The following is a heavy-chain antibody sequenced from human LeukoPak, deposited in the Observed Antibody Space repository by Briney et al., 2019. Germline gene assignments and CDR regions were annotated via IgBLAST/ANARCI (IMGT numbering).Heavy chain of an antibody. CDR2: IYYSGST. CDR3: ARGVTRYYFDY. Sequence: PSETLSLTCTVSGGSISSYYWSWIRQPPGKGLEWIGYIYYSGSTNYNPSLKSRVTISVDTSKNQFSLKLSSVTAADTAVYYCARGVTRYYFDYWGQGTLV. V-gene: IGHV4-59*01. D-gene: IGHD2-21*02. CDR1: GGSISSYY. J-gene: IGHJ4*02.